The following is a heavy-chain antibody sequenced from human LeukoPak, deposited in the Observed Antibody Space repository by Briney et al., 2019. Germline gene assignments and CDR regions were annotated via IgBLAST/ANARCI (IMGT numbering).Heavy chain of an antibody. V-gene: IGHV3-30*02. CDR2: IRYDGSNK. CDR3: AKSPLLQLWSFDY. D-gene: IGHD5-18*01. Sequence: PSGGSLRLSCAASGFTFSSYDMHWVRQAPGKGLEWVAFIRYDGSNKYYADSVKGRFTIYRDNSKNTLYLQMNSLRAEDTAVYYCAKSPLLQLWSFDYWGQGTLVTVSS. J-gene: IGHJ4*02. CDR1: GFTFSSYD.